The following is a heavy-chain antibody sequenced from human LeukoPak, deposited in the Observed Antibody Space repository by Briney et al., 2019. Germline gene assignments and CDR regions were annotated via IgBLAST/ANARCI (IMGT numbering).Heavy chain of an antibody. V-gene: IGHV3-21*01. D-gene: IGHD2-2*01. CDR3: ATFRTSTTSGSDY. Sequence: GGSLRLSCAASGFSFSSYAMSWVRQAPGKGLEWVSSITSSSSHIYYADSVKGRFTISRDNAKNSLYLHLNSLRAEDTGVYYCATFRTSTTSGSDYWDQGTLVTVSS. J-gene: IGHJ4*02. CDR1: GFSFSSYA. CDR2: ITSSSSHI.